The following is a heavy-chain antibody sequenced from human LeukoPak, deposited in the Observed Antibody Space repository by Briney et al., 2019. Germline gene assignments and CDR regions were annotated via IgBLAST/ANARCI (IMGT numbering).Heavy chain of an antibody. CDR2: IKQDGSEK. J-gene: IGHJ1*01. V-gene: IGHV3-7*01. CDR1: GFTFSNYW. Sequence: GGSLRLSCAASGFTFSNYWMSWVRQAPGKGLEWVANIKQDGSEKYYVDSVKGRFTISRGNAKNSLYLQMNSLRAEDTAVYYCARGGYYYDSSGYYPKHWGQGTLVTVSS. D-gene: IGHD3-22*01. CDR3: ARGGYYYDSSGYYPKH.